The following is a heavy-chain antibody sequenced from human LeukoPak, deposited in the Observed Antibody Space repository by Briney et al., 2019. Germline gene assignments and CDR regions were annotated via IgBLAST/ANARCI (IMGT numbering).Heavy chain of an antibody. D-gene: IGHD1-26*01. Sequence: PSETLSLTCTVSGGSIRSSSYYWGWIRQPPGKGLEWIGSIDYSGTTYYNVSLKSRVTISVDTFKNQFSLKLSSVTAADTAVYFCARGYSPDYWGQGTLVTVSS. CDR2: IDYSGTT. V-gene: IGHV4-39*01. CDR3: ARGYSPDY. J-gene: IGHJ4*02. CDR1: GGSIRSSSYY.